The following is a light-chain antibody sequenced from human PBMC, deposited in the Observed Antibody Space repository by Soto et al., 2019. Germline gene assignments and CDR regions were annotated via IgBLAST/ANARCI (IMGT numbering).Light chain of an antibody. CDR1: QSINSW. J-gene: IGKJ4*01. V-gene: IGKV1-5*03. CDR3: QQYNSYPLT. CDR2: KAS. Sequence: DIHMTQSPSALSASVLDIVTVTFLASQSINSWLAWYQQKSGKAPKLLIYKASSLESGVPSRFSGSGSGTEFTLIISSLQPDDFATYYCQQYNSYPLTFGGGTKVDI.